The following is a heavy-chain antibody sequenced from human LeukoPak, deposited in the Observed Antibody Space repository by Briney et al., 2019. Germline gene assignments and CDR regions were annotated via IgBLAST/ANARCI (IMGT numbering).Heavy chain of an antibody. CDR3: AREDKAALNSGSYFSFDW. J-gene: IGHJ4*02. V-gene: IGHV3-30-3*01. D-gene: IGHD1-26*01. CDR1: GFTFSRYA. CDR2: MSYDGSNK. Sequence: GGSLRLSCAASGFTFSRYAIDWVRQAPGKVLEWVAVMSYDGSNKYYADSVKGRFTISRGNSKNTLYVQMNSLRAEDTAVYYYAREDKAALNSGSYFSFDWWGQGTLVTVSS.